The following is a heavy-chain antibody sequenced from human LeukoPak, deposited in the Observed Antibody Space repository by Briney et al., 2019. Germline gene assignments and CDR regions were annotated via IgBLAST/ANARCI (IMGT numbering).Heavy chain of an antibody. V-gene: IGHV3-15*04. CDR3: TTDILYGGASFDP. Sequence: AGSLRLSCAASGFTFSNAWMNWVRQTPGKGLEWVGRIESKTDGGTTDYAAPVKGRFTISRVDSKNTLYLQMNSLKTEDTAVYYCTTDILYGGASFDPWGQGTLVTVSS. CDR2: IESKTDGGTT. CDR1: GFTFSNAW. J-gene: IGHJ5*02. D-gene: IGHD3-10*01.